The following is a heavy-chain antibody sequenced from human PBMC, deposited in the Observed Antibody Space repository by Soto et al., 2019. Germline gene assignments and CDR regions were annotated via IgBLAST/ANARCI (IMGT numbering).Heavy chain of an antibody. CDR1: GYTFTGYC. J-gene: IGHJ4*02. CDR2: INPNSGGT. Sequence: ASVKVSCKASGYTFTGYCMHWVRQAPGQGLEWMGWINPNSGGTNYAQKFQGRVTMTRDTSISTAYMELSRLRSDDTAVYYCARWWGTMVRGVVAPYYFDYWGQGTLVTVSS. V-gene: IGHV1-2*02. D-gene: IGHD3-10*01. CDR3: ARWWGTMVRGVVAPYYFDY.